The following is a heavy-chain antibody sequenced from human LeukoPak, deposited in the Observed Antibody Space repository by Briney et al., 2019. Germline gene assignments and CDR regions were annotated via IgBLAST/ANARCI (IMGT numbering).Heavy chain of an antibody. V-gene: IGHV4-4*09. Sequence: PSETLSLTCTVSGDSISSYYWSWIRQPPGKGLEWVGYIYTSGSTNYNPSLKSRVTISVDTSKNQFSLKLSSVTAADTAVYYCARQVGATKDWFDPWGQGTLVTVSS. CDR1: GDSISSYY. CDR2: IYTSGST. J-gene: IGHJ5*02. CDR3: ARQVGATKDWFDP. D-gene: IGHD1-26*01.